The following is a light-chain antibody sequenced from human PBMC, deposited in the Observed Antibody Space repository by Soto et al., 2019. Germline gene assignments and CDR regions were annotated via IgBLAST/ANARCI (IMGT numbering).Light chain of an antibody. J-gene: IGKJ1*01. CDR3: QESYFSLGT. Sequence: DIQMTQSPSSLSASVGDRVTITFRASQCISDVLDWYQQTPGKAPKLLIFRASNLHIGVPSRFSGSGSGTESTLTINNLQREDFATYYCQESYFSLGTFGQRTKVDTK. CDR2: RAS. CDR1: QCISDV. V-gene: IGKV1-39*01.